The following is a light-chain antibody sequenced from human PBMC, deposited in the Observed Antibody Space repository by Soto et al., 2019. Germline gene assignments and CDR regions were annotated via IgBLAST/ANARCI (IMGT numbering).Light chain of an antibody. Sequence: QSALTQPASVSGSPGQSITISCTGTSSDVGGYNYVSWYKQHPGKAPKLMIYDVSNRPSGVSNRFSGSKSGNTASLTSSGLQAEDEADYYCSSYTSSRTPYVFGNGTKLTVL. CDR1: SSDVGGYNY. CDR3: SSYTSSRTPYV. J-gene: IGLJ1*01. CDR2: DVS. V-gene: IGLV2-14*01.